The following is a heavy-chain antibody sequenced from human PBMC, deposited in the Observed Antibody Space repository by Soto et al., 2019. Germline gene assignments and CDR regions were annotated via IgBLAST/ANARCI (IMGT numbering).Heavy chain of an antibody. CDR1: RYTFTSYG. CDR3: ARVLYDSSGYNDY. D-gene: IGHD3-22*01. Sequence: GAAVKVSCKSSRYTFTSYGISWVRQAPGQGLEWMGWISAYNGNTNYAQKLQGRVTMTKDTSTSTAYMEMRRLRSDDTDVYYCARVLYDSSGYNDYWGQGTLVTVSS. CDR2: ISAYNGNT. V-gene: IGHV1-18*01. J-gene: IGHJ4*02.